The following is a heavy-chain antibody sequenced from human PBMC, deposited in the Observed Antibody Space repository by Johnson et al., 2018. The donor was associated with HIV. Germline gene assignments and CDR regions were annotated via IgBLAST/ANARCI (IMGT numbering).Heavy chain of an antibody. D-gene: IGHD3-22*01. Sequence: VQLVESGGGLVQPGGSLRLSCAASGFTFSSYWMSWVRQAPGKGLEWVANIKQDGSEKYYVDSVKGRFTISRDNAKNSLYLQMNSLRAEDTALYYCARDGTRYYYDSSGSRGTFDIWGQGTMVTVSS. CDR3: ARDGTRYYYDSSGSRGTFDI. CDR2: IKQDGSEK. J-gene: IGHJ3*02. CDR1: GFTFSSYW. V-gene: IGHV3-7*01.